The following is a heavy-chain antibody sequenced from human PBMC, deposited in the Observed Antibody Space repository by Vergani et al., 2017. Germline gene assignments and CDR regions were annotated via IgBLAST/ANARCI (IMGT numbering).Heavy chain of an antibody. V-gene: IGHV1-46*01. CDR2: INPSGGST. CDR1: GYTFTSYY. Sequence: QVQLVQSGAEVKKPGASVKVSCKASGYTFTSYYMHWVRQAPGQGLEWMGIINPSGGSTSYAQKFQGRVTMTRDTSTSTAYMELRSLRSDDTAVYYCAREVKITGMDVWGQGTTVTVSS. D-gene: IGHD1-14*01. J-gene: IGHJ6*02. CDR3: AREVKITGMDV.